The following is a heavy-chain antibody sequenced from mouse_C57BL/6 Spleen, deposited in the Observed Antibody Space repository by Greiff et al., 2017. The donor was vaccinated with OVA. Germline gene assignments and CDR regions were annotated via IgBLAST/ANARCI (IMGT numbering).Heavy chain of an antibody. J-gene: IGHJ2*01. CDR2: IYPSDSET. CDR3: ARDTRYFDY. CDR1: GYTFTSYW. V-gene: IGHV1-61*01. Sequence: QVQLQQPGAELVRPGSSVKLSCKASGYTFTSYWMAWVKQRPGQGLEWIGNIYPSDSETHYNQKFKDKATLTVDKSSSTAYMQLSSLTSEDSAVYYCARDTRYFDYWGQGTTLTVSS.